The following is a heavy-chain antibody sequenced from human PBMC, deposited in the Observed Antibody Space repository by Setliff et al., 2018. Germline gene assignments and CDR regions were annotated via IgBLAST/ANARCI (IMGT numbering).Heavy chain of an antibody. V-gene: IGHV4-30-4*08. J-gene: IGHJ3*01. CDR3: AREVGTSTSSDAFDV. CDR1: GDSISSGDYF. D-gene: IGHD1-26*01. Sequence: PSETLSLTCTVSGDSISSGDYFWSWIRQPPGKGLEWIAYIYHSGSAYYNPSLKSRATMSVDTSKNQFSLHLTSVTAADTAMYYCAREVGTSTSSDAFDVWGQGMMVTVSS. CDR2: IYHSGSA.